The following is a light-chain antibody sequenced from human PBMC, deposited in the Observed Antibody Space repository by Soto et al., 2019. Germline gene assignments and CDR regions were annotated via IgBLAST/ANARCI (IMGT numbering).Light chain of an antibody. Sequence: QSVLTQPPSASGSPGQSVTISCTGTSSDVGGYKYVSWYQQHPGKAPKLMIFEVNKRPSGVPDRFSGSKSGNTASLTVSGRQAADEEAYYCSSYAAINNSRVFGTGTKVTVL. CDR1: SSDVGGYKY. V-gene: IGLV2-8*01. J-gene: IGLJ1*01. CDR2: EVN. CDR3: SSYAAINNSRV.